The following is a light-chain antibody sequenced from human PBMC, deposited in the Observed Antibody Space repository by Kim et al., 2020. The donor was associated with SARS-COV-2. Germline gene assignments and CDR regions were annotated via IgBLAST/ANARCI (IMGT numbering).Light chain of an antibody. CDR3: RQYNTWPPT. Sequence: PRGRAAPSGRASQKVSSNFSWYQQKAGHPATLLIHGASTRATYMAARLSGSGSGTEFTLTISSMLSDEFFLNFCRQYNTWPPTFGEGTKVDIK. CDR2: GAS. V-gene: IGKV3-15*01. J-gene: IGKJ1*01. CDR1: QKVSSN.